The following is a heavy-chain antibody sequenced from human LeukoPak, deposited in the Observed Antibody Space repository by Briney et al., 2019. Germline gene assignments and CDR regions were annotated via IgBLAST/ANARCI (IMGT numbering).Heavy chain of an antibody. CDR2: ISGSGGST. CDR1: GFTFSSYA. D-gene: IGHD2-15*01. J-gene: IGHJ4*02. Sequence: PGGSLRLSCAASGFTFSSYAMSWVRRAPGKGLEWVSAISGSGGSTYYADSVKGRFTISRDNSKNTLYLQMNSLRAEDTAVYYCAKDKAAFPDFDYWGQGTLVTVSS. V-gene: IGHV3-23*01. CDR3: AKDKAAFPDFDY.